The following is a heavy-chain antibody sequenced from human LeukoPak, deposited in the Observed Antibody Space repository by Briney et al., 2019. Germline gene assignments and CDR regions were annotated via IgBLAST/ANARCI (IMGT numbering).Heavy chain of an antibody. CDR1: AYMFANYW. CDR2: IYPADSDT. Sequence: GESLKIPCKGSAYMFANYWIGWVRQMPGKGLEWMGIIYPADSDTRYSPSFQGQVNMSVDKSTSTAFLHWSSLKVSDTAIYYCARQSSDSDYGSSMDVWGQGTTVTVSS. J-gene: IGHJ6*02. V-gene: IGHV5-51*01. D-gene: IGHD4-17*01. CDR3: ARQSSDSDYGSSMDV.